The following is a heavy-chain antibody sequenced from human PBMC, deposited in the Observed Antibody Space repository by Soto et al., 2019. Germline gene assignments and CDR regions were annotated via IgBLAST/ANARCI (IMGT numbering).Heavy chain of an antibody. D-gene: IGHD3-10*01. CDR2: ISYDGSNK. CDR3: AKDLGSGKPYYYYAMDV. CDR1: GFIFSRYG. Sequence: PGGSLRLSCEASGFIFSRYGMHWVRQAPGKGLEWVAVISYDGSNKYYAESVKGRFIISRDKSENTLYLQMNSLRAEDTAVYYCAKDLGSGKPYYYYAMDVWGQGTTVTSP. V-gene: IGHV3-30*18. J-gene: IGHJ6*02.